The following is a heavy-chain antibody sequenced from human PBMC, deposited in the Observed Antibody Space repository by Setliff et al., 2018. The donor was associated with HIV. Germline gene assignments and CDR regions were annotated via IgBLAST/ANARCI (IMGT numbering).Heavy chain of an antibody. D-gene: IGHD3-9*01. V-gene: IGHV4-4*02. J-gene: IGHJ4*02. CDR2: IYHSGRT. CDR3: ARDQPQDYDSLTGYYTGRYFDY. CDR1: GGSISSFNW. Sequence: SETLSLTCDVSGGSISSFNWWSWVRQSPGKGLEWIGEIYHSGRTYYNPSLKSRVTISVDTSKNQFSLKLTSVTAADTAVYYCARDQPQDYDSLTGYYTGRYFDYWAGEHWSPSPQ.